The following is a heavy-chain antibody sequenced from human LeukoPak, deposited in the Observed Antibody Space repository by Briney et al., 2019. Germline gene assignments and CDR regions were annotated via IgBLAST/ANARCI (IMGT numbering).Heavy chain of an antibody. J-gene: IGHJ4*02. CDR3: ARLGVTRPGY. CDR1: GCIFSSYE. D-gene: IGHD3-3*01. CDR2: ISSSGSTV. Sequence: PGGSLRLSCAVSGCIFSSYEMNWVRQAPGKGLEWVSYISSSGSTVYYADSVKGRFTISRDNAKNSLFLQMNSLRAEDTAVYYCARLGVTRPGYWGQGTLVTVSS. V-gene: IGHV3-48*03.